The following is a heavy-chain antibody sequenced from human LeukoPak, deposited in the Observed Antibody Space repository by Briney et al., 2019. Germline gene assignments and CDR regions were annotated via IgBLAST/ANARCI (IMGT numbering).Heavy chain of an antibody. J-gene: IGHJ4*02. D-gene: IGHD3-10*01. CDR2: ISGSGSGGST. CDR1: GFTSSSYN. V-gene: IGHV3-23*01. Sequence: GGSLRLSCAASGFTSSSYNMNWVRQAPGKGLEWVSAISGSGSGGSTYYADSVKGRFTISRDNAKNSLYLQMNSLRAEDTALCYCAKGQTGPIYYGSGSYFPYWGQGTLVTVSS. CDR3: AKGQTGPIYYGSGSYFPY.